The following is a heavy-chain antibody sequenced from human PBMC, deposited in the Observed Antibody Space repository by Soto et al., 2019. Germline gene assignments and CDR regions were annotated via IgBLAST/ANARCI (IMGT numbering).Heavy chain of an antibody. Sequence: GESLKISCQGSGYNFASYWISWVRQMPGKGLEWMGRIDPIDSYTNCSPSFQGHVTISADKSISTAYLQWSSLKASDTAMYYCARRYCSSASCPRNYYGMDVWGQGTTVTVSS. D-gene: IGHD2-2*01. J-gene: IGHJ6*02. V-gene: IGHV5-10-1*01. CDR2: IDPIDSYT. CDR1: GYNFASYW. CDR3: ARRYCSSASCPRNYYGMDV.